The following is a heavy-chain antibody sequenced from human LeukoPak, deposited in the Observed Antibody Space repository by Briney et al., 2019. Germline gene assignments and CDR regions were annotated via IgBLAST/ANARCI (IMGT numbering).Heavy chain of an antibody. CDR2: ISAYNGNT. J-gene: IGHJ6*04. CDR1: GYTFTSYG. V-gene: IGHV1-18*01. CDR3: AREKQGCTNGVCYSAVLDV. Sequence: GASVKVSCKASGYTFTSYGISWVRQAPGQGLEWMGWISAYNGNTNYAQKLQGRVTMTRDMSTSTVYMELSSLRSEDTAVYYCAREKQGCTNGVCYSAVLDVWGKGTTVTVSS. D-gene: IGHD2-8*01.